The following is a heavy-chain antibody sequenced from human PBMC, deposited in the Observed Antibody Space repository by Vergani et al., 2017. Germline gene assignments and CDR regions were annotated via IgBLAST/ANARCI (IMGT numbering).Heavy chain of an antibody. D-gene: IGHD3-22*01. CDR2: ISSSSSTI. J-gene: IGHJ3*02. CDR1: GFTFSSYS. Sequence: EVQLVESGGGLVQPGGSLRLSCAASGFTFSSYSMNWVRQAPGKGLEWVSYISSSSSTIYYADSVKGRCTISRDNAKNSLYLQMNSLRDEDTAVYYCARAMIVVWHAFDIWGQGTMVTVSS. V-gene: IGHV3-48*02. CDR3: ARAMIVVWHAFDI.